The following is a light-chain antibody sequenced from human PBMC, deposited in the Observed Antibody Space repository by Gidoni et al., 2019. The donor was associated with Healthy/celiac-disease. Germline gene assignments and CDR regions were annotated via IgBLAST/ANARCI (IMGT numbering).Light chain of an antibody. V-gene: IGKV1-39*01. Sequence: DIQMTQSPYSLSASVGDRVTITCRASQSISSYLNWYQQKPGKAPKLLIYAASSLQSGVPSRFSGSGSGTDFTLTISSLQPEDFATYYCQQSYSTTWTFXXXTKVEIK. CDR1: QSISSY. CDR3: QQSYSTTWT. CDR2: AAS. J-gene: IGKJ1*01.